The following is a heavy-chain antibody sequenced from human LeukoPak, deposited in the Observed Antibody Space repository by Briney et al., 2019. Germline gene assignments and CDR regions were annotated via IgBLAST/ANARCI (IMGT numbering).Heavy chain of an antibody. CDR3: AKDPTTIDAFDF. CDR1: GFTFSSYA. V-gene: IGHV3-23*01. J-gene: IGHJ3*01. CDR2: ISGSGGST. D-gene: IGHD1-1*01. Sequence: GGSLRLSCAASGFTFSSYAMSWVRQAPGKGLEWVSAISGSGGSTYYADSVKGRFTISRDNSKNTLYLQMNSLRVEDTAAYFCAKDPTTIDAFDFWGQGTVVTVSS.